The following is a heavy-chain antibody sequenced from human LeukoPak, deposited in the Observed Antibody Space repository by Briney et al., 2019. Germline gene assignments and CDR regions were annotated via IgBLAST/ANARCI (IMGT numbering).Heavy chain of an antibody. Sequence: QPGRSLRLSCAASGFSFSSYAMSWVRQAPGKGLECVSAISGSGGSTYYADSVKGRFTISRDNSKNTLYLQMNSLRAEDTAVYYCAKDGREVVVAARFDYWGQGTLVTVSS. V-gene: IGHV3-23*01. CDR1: GFSFSSYA. D-gene: IGHD2-15*01. CDR3: AKDGREVVVAARFDY. CDR2: ISGSGGST. J-gene: IGHJ4*02.